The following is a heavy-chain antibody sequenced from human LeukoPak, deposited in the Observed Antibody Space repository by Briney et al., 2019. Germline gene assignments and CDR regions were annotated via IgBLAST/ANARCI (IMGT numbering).Heavy chain of an antibody. J-gene: IGHJ4*02. CDR2: ISGSGGST. CDR3: AKAYYGSGSSLLFDY. CDR1: GFTFSSYA. D-gene: IGHD3-10*01. V-gene: IGHV3-23*01. Sequence: VGSLRLSCAASGFTFSSYAMSWVSQAPGKGLEWVSAISGSGGSTYYADSVKGRFTISRDNSKNTLYLQMNSLRAEDTAVYYCAKAYYGSGSSLLFDYWGQGTLVTVSS.